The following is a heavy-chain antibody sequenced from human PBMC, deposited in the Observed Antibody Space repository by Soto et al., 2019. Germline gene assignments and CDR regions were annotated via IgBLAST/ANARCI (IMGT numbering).Heavy chain of an antibody. CDR1: GFTFSDYY. CDR2: ISSSGSTI. Sequence: GGSLRLSCAASGFTFSDYYMSWIRQAPGKGLEWVSYISSSGSTIYYADSVKGRFTISRDNTKNSLYLQMNSLRAEDTAVYYCATVSGYDYVSYRAQRTPVTVSS. V-gene: IGHV3-11*01. D-gene: IGHD5-12*01. J-gene: IGHJ4*02. CDR3: ATVSGYDYVSY.